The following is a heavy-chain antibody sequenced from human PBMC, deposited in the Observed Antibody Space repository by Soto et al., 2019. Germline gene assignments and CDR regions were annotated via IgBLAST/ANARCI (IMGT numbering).Heavy chain of an antibody. J-gene: IGHJ4*02. Sequence: PGGSLRLSCAASGFTFSDHYMAWVRQAPGKGLEWVGRTRNKANSYTTDYAASVKDRFTISRDDSKNSLYLQMNSLKPEDTAVYYCARVAVGATLNFDFWGQGTLVTVSS. D-gene: IGHD1-26*01. CDR1: GFTFSDHY. CDR2: TRNKANSYTT. CDR3: ARVAVGATLNFDF. V-gene: IGHV3-72*01.